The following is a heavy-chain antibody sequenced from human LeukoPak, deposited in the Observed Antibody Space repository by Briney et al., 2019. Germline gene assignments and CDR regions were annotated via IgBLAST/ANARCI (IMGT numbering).Heavy chain of an antibody. Sequence: GGSLRLSCAASEFTFSNYAMSWVRQAPGKGLEWVSAISGRTGATYYADSEKGRFTISRDNSKSTLYLQMDSLRAEDTAVYYCAKCGNSGCHLIGYWGQGTLVTVSS. CDR1: EFTFSNYA. CDR3: AKCGNSGCHLIGY. D-gene: IGHD5-12*01. CDR2: ISGRTGAT. J-gene: IGHJ4*02. V-gene: IGHV3-23*01.